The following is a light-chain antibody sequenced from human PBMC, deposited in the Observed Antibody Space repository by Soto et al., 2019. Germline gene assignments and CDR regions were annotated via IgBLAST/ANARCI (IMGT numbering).Light chain of an antibody. CDR1: PSNLGAGYD. CDR2: GHK. J-gene: IGLJ1*01. Sequence: QSVLKPPPSVSGAPGQRVTISCTGSPSNLGAGYDVHWYQQLPGTAPKLLIYGHKNRPSGVPDRFSGSKSDTSASLAITGLQAEDEADYYCQSYDNSLSGSYVFGTGTKVTVL. V-gene: IGLV1-40*01. CDR3: QSYDNSLSGSYV.